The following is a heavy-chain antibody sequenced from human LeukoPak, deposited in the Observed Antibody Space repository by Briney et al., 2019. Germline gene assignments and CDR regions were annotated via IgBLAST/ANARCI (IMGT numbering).Heavy chain of an antibody. Sequence: PGGSLRLSCAASGFTFSSYAMSWVRQAPGKGLEWVSAISGSGGSTYYADSVKGRFTISRDNSKNTLYLQMNSLGAEDTAVYYCAKAYCSGGSCPNWFDPWGQGTLVTVSS. CDR3: AKAYCSGGSCPNWFDP. D-gene: IGHD2-15*01. CDR2: ISGSGGST. J-gene: IGHJ5*02. CDR1: GFTFSSYA. V-gene: IGHV3-23*01.